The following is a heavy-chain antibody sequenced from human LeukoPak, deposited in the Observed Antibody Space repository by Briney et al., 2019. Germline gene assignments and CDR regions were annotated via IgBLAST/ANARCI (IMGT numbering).Heavy chain of an antibody. CDR1: GGSISSSRYY. CDR3: ARHCDRGNYHDPCDI. CDR2: ISYSGST. D-gene: IGHD1-26*01. Sequence: SETLSLTCTVSGGSISSSRYYWAWIRQPPGKGLDWIGSISYSGSTYYNSSLKSRLTISVDTSKNQFSLRLSYVTDAHTAVYYCARHCDRGNYHDPCDIWGQGTMATVSS. V-gene: IGHV4-39*01. J-gene: IGHJ3*02.